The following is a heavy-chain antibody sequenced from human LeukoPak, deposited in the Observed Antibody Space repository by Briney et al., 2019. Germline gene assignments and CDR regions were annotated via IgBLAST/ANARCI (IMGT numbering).Heavy chain of an antibody. Sequence: ASAKVSCKASGYIFTSYYMHWVRQAPGQGLEWMGIINPSGGSTSYTQKFQGRVTMTRDTSTTTVYMELSSLRSQDTAVYYCARHKEVGDYYYFDYWGQGTLVTVSS. V-gene: IGHV1-46*01. D-gene: IGHD2/OR15-2a*01. CDR2: INPSGGST. J-gene: IGHJ4*02. CDR1: GYIFTSYY. CDR3: ARHKEVGDYYYFDY.